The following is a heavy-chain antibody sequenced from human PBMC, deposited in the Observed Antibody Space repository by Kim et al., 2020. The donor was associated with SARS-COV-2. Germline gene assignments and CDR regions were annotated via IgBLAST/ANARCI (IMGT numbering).Heavy chain of an antibody. D-gene: IGHD4-17*01. CDR3: AREDYGDYDGEYYFDY. CDR1: GGSISSYY. J-gene: IGHJ4*02. Sequence: SETLSLTCTVSGGSISSYYWSWIRQPAGKGLEWIGRIYTSGSTNYNPSLKSRVTMSVDTSKNQFSLKLSSVTTADTAVYYCAREDYGDYDGEYYFDYWGQGTLVTVSS. CDR2: IYTSGST. V-gene: IGHV4-4*07.